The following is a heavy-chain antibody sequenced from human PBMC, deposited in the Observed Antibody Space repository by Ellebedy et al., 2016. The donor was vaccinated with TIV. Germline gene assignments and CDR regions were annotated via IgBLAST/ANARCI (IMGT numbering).Heavy chain of an antibody. Sequence: SETLSLTCAVYGGSFSGYYWSWIRQPPGKGLEWIGEINHSGSTNYNPSLKSRVTISVDTSKNQFSLKLSSVTAADTAVYYCARDGGATIYGMDVWGQGTTVTVSS. CDR1: GGSFSGYY. V-gene: IGHV4-34*01. D-gene: IGHD1-26*01. CDR3: ARDGGATIYGMDV. CDR2: INHSGST. J-gene: IGHJ6*02.